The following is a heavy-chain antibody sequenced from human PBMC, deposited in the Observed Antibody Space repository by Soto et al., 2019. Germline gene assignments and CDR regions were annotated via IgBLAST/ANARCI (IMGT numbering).Heavy chain of an antibody. CDR1: GGTFSSCA. Sequence: QVQLVQSGAEVKKPGSSVKVSCQASGGTFSSCAISWVRQAPGQGPEWMGGIIPSFGTTNYAQKFQGRVTITADESTRTAYMELSSLRYEDTAVYYCARGDGSGRYYYYYGMDVWGQGTTVTVSS. J-gene: IGHJ6*02. V-gene: IGHV1-69*12. CDR3: ARGDGSGRYYYYYGMDV. D-gene: IGHD6-19*01. CDR2: IIPSFGTT.